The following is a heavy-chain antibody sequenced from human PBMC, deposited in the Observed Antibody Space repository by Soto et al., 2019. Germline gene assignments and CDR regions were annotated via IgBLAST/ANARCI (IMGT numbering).Heavy chain of an antibody. CDR2: INHSGST. CDR1: GGSFSGYY. D-gene: IGHD3-10*01. J-gene: IGHJ6*02. V-gene: IGHV4-34*01. CDR3: ARGGYYGSGSYYNVRYYDYGIDV. Sequence: PSEARSLTCAVYGGSFSGYYWSGIRQPPGKGLEWIGEINHSGSTNYNPSLKSRVTISVDTSKNQFSLKMSSVTAADTAVYYCARGGYYGSGSYYNVRYYDYGIDVWGQGTTVT.